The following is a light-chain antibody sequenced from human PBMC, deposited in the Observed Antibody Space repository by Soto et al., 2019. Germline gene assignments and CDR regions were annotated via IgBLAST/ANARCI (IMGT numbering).Light chain of an antibody. CDR2: DSS. V-gene: IGKV3-11*01. CDR1: QSVSSY. CDR3: QQRSST. Sequence: EIVLTQSPATLSLSPGERATLSCRASQSVSSYLAWYQQKPGQAPRLLIYDSSNTATGIPARFSGSGSGTDFTLTISSLEPEDFAVYYCQQRSSTFGPGTKVDIK. J-gene: IGKJ3*01.